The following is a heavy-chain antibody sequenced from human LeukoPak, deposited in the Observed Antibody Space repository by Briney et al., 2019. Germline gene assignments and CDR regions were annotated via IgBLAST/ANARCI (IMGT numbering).Heavy chain of an antibody. V-gene: IGHV3-21*01. J-gene: IGHJ4*02. CDR1: GFTFSSYS. D-gene: IGHD5-18*01. Sequence: GGSLRHSCAASGFTFSSYSINWVRQAPGKGLEWVSSISSSGSYIYYADSEKGRFTISRDNAKNSLNLQMNSLRAEDTAVYYCARGSGVQVWSSLDYWGQGTLVTVSS. CDR2: ISSSGSYI. CDR3: ARGSGVQVWSSLDY.